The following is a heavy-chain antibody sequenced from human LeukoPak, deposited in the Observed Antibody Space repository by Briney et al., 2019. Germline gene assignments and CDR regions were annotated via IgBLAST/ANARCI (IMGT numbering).Heavy chain of an antibody. CDR3: ASLGHGDYGSFDY. Sequence: GGSLRLSCAASGFTFDDYAMHWVRQAPGKGLEWVSGISWNSGSIGYADSVKGRFTISRDNAKNSLYLKMNSLRAEDTALYYCASLGHGDYGSFDYWGQGTLATVSS. V-gene: IGHV3-9*01. CDR1: GFTFDDYA. D-gene: IGHD4-17*01. J-gene: IGHJ4*02. CDR2: ISWNSGSI.